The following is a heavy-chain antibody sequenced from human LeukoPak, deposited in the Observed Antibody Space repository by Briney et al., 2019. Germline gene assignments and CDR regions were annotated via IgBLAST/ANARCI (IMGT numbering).Heavy chain of an antibody. CDR2: IYHSGST. Sequence: SETLSLTCTASGGSISSGGYYWSWIRQPPGKGLEWIGYIYHSGSTYYNPSLKSRVTISVDTSKNQFSLKLSSVTAADTAVYYCARAGRITMVRGVKGDNWFDPWGQGTLVTVSS. J-gene: IGHJ5*02. V-gene: IGHV4-30-2*01. D-gene: IGHD3-10*01. CDR1: GGSISSGGYY. CDR3: ARAGRITMVRGVKGDNWFDP.